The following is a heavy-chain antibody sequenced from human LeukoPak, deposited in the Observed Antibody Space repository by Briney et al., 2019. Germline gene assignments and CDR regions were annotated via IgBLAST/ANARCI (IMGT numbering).Heavy chain of an antibody. CDR3: ARDRGGTTDAFDI. J-gene: IGHJ3*02. D-gene: IGHD1-1*01. V-gene: IGHV3-7*05. CDR2: INLDGTER. CDR1: GFTFSYFW. Sequence: PGGSLRLSCAASGFTFSYFWMSWVRQAPGKGLEWVANINLDGTERHYVDSVKGRFTISRDNARKSLYLQMNSLRDEDTAVYYCARDRGGTTDAFDIWGQGTMVTVSS.